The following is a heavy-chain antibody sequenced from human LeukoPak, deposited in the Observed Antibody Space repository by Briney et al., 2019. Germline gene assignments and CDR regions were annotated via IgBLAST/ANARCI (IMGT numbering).Heavy chain of an antibody. D-gene: IGHD2-15*01. V-gene: IGHV4-34*01. CDR2: INHSGST. CDR1: GGSFSGYY. CDR3: ARDGSRRVVVAATPFDY. J-gene: IGHJ4*02. Sequence: SETLSLTCAVYGGSFSGYYWSWIRQPPGKGLEWIGEINHSGSTNYNPSLKSRVTISVDTSKNQFSLKLSSVTAADTAVYYCARDGSRRVVVAATPFDYWGQGTLVTVSS.